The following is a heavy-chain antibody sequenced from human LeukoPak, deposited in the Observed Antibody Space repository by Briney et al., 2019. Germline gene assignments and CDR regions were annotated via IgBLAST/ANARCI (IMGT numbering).Heavy chain of an antibody. CDR3: ARGNWNRRFYYYYYMDV. CDR1: GFTFSNYA. D-gene: IGHD1-1*01. J-gene: IGHJ6*03. CDR2: ISYDGTNK. Sequence: GGSLRLSCAASGFTFSNYAMHWVRQAPGKGLEWVAVISYDGTNKYYADSVKGRFTISRDTSKNTLYLQMSSLRAEDTAVYYCARGNWNRRFYYYYYMDVWGKGTTVTVSS. V-gene: IGHV3-30*15.